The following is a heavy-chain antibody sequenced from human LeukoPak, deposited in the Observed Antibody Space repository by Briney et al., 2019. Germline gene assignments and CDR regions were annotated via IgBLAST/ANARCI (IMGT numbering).Heavy chain of an antibody. V-gene: IGHV3-7*01. CDR1: GFTFSSFW. CDR2: IERDGSKK. J-gene: IGHJ4*02. D-gene: IGHD6-13*01. Sequence: GGSLRLSCAASGFTFSSFWMTWVRQAPGKGLEWVANIERDGSKKTYVNSVKGCFTISREKARNSLYLQMSSLRAEDTAVYYCATAPAAADSCWGQGTLVAVSS. CDR3: ATAPAAADSC.